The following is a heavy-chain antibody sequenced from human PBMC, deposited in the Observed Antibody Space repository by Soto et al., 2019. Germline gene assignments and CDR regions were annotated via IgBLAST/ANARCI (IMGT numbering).Heavy chain of an antibody. J-gene: IGHJ5*02. CDR2: INAGNGNT. Sequence: QVQLVQSGAEVKKPGASVKVSCKASGYTFTSYAMHWVRQAPGQRLEWMGWINAGNGNTKYSQKFQGRVTITRDTSASTAYMELSSLRSEDTAVYYCARDISGRTLGHRSNWFDPWGQGTLVTVSS. V-gene: IGHV1-3*01. CDR1: GYTFTSYA. D-gene: IGHD1-20*01. CDR3: ARDISGRTLGHRSNWFDP.